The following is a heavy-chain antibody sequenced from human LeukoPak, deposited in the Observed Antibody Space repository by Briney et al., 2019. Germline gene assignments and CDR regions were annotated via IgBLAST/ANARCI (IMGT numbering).Heavy chain of an antibody. V-gene: IGHV1-46*01. D-gene: IGHD5-18*01. CDR3: ARSIPRGYSYGYLNWFDP. CDR2: INPSGGST. Sequence: ASVKVSCKASGYTFTSYYMHWVRQAPGQGLEWMEIINPSGGSTSYAQKFQGRVTMTRDTSTSTVYMELSSLRSEDTAVYYCARSIPRGYSYGYLNWFDPWGQGTLVTVSS. J-gene: IGHJ5*02. CDR1: GYTFTSYY.